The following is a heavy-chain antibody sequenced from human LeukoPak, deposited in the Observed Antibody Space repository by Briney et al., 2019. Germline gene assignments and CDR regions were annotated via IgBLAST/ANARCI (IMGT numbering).Heavy chain of an antibody. J-gene: IGHJ4*02. CDR3: ARQYSGSNYD. D-gene: IGHD1-26*01. CDR1: GGSISSSAYH. Sequence: SETLSLTCTVSGGSISSSAYHWGWIRQPPGKGLEWIGTINYGGNTYYNLSLKSRVIIFLDTSKNQFSLKLSSVTAADTAVYYCARQYSGSNYDWGQGTLVTVSS. CDR2: INYGGNT. V-gene: IGHV4-39*01.